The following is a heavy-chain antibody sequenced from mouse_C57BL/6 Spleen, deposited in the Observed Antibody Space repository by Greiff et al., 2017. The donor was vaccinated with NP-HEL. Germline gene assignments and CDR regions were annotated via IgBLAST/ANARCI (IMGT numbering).Heavy chain of an antibody. CDR3: ARHMITTGYDYWYAMDY. D-gene: IGHD2-4*01. V-gene: IGHV5-2*01. Sequence: EVKLVESGGGLVQPGESLKLSCESNEYEFPSHDMSWVRKTPEKRLELVAAINSDGGSTYYPDTMESRFIISRDNTKKTLYLQMSSLRSEDTALYYCARHMITTGYDYWYAMDYWGQGTSVTVSS. CDR1: EYEFPSHD. CDR2: INSDGGST. J-gene: IGHJ4*01.